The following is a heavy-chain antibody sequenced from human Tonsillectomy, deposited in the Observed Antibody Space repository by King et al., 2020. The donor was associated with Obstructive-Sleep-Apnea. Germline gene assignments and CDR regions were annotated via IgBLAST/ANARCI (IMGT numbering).Heavy chain of an antibody. D-gene: IGHD6-19*01. V-gene: IGHV3-15*01. CDR1: GFTFTIAW. J-gene: IGHJ4*02. CDR3: ISDRSGWLGALDFDY. CDR2: IKNKAEGGTT. Sequence: VQLVESGGGLVRTGGSLRLSCAASGFTFTIAWMSWVRQAPGEGLEWLGRIKNKAEGGTTDYAAPVKGRFTISRDDSKNTLYLQMNSLKIEDTGVYYCISDRSGWLGALDFDYWGQGTLVTVSS.